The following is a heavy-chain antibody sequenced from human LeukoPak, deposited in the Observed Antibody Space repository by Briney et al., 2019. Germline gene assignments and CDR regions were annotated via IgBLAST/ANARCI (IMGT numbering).Heavy chain of an antibody. J-gene: IGHJ5*02. CDR3: ARHWVAVAFDP. Sequence: PSETLSLTCTVSGGSISSYYWSWIRQPPGKGLEWIGYIYYSGSTNYNPSLKSRVTISVDTSKNQFSLKLSSVTAADTAVYYCARHWVAVAFDPWGQGTLVTVSS. D-gene: IGHD6-19*01. CDR1: GGSISSYY. CDR2: IYYSGST. V-gene: IGHV4-59*08.